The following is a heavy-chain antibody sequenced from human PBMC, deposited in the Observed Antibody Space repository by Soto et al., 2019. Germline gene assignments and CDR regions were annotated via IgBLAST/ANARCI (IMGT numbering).Heavy chain of an antibody. D-gene: IGHD1-20*01. CDR2: IYYSGRT. CDR1: GGSISSSSYY. V-gene: IGHV4-39*01. J-gene: IGHJ4*02. CDR3: ARRYDNWNDGSYIDY. Sequence: QLQLQQSGPGLVKPSETLSLTCTVSGGSISSSSYYWVWLRQPPGKGLEWIGSIYYSGRTYYNPSPKSRVTVVVDTSKNQFSLKLSSVTAADTAVYYCARRYDNWNDGSYIDYWGKGTLVTVSS.